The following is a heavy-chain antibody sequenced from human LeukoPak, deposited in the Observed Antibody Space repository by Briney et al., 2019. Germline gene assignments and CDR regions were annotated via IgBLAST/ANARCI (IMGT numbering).Heavy chain of an antibody. CDR3: ARATFWSGYQRDSWYMDV. J-gene: IGHJ6*03. CDR2: IYSGGST. V-gene: IGHV3-66*02. CDR1: GFTVSSNY. D-gene: IGHD3-3*01. Sequence: GGSLRLSCAASGFTVSSNYMSWVRQAPGKGLEWVKVIYSGGSTYYADSVKGRLIISRDNSKNTLYLQMNSLRAEDTAVYYCARATFWSGYQRDSWYMDVWGKGTPVTVSS.